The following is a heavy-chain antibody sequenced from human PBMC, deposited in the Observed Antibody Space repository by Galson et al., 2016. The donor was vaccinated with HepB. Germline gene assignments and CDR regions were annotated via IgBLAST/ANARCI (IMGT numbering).Heavy chain of an antibody. CDR3: ARTYSGSALDFDF. Sequence: SETLSLTCTVSGGSVSSGSYYWSWIRLPPGKGLEWIGYIYYSGSTKYNPFFKSRLTMSVDTSKNQFSLNLRSVTAADTAVYYCARTYSGSALDFDFWGQGTLVTVSS. CDR1: GGSVSSGSYY. V-gene: IGHV4-61*01. CDR2: IYYSGST. J-gene: IGHJ4*02. D-gene: IGHD1-26*01.